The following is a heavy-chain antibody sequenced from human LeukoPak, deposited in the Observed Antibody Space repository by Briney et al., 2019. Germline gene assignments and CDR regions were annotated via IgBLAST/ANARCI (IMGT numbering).Heavy chain of an antibody. CDR1: GFTFSNYN. CDR2: ISDTGTYI. Sequence: GGSLRLSCAAFGFTFSNYNMNWVRQAPGKGLEWVSSISDTGTYIYYADSVKGRFTISRDNAKTSLSLQMNSLRAEHTAVYYCDRAVNDYADSSAYWGQGNLITVSA. V-gene: IGHV3-21*01. D-gene: IGHD4/OR15-4a*01. CDR3: DRAVNDYADSSAY. J-gene: IGHJ4*02.